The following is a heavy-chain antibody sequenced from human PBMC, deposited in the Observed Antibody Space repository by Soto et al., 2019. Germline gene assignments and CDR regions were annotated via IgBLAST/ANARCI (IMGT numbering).Heavy chain of an antibody. D-gene: IGHD3-16*01. CDR3: ARDLRSHYFDY. Sequence: QVQLVQSGAEVKKPGASVKVSCKASGYTFTNYGISWVRQAPGQGLEWMGWISAYNGNTNYAQKRQGRVTMTTVTSTTTAYMELRSLTSDDTAVYYSARDLRSHYFDYWGQGTLVTVSS. J-gene: IGHJ4*02. CDR2: ISAYNGNT. CDR1: GYTFTNYG. V-gene: IGHV1-18*01.